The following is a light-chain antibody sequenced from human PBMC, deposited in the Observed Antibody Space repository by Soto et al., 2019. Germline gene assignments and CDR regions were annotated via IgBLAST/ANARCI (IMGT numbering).Light chain of an antibody. Sequence: IEVAQSPCSVSSCVGDRVTIACLASQDIRGALAWYQQKPGKAPKLLIYDVSTVQSGVPSRFSGRGSGTEFTLTLTSLQPEDFATYYCQQFNIHPNTFGQGTRLEIK. CDR2: DVS. CDR1: QDIRGA. V-gene: IGKV1-13*02. CDR3: QQFNIHPNT. J-gene: IGKJ5*01.